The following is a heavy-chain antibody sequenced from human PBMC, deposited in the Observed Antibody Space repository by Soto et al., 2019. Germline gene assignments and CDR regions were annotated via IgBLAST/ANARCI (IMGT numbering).Heavy chain of an antibody. CDR3: ARGYGSSPNMELRFGMDV. D-gene: IGHD5-18*01. J-gene: IGHJ6*02. V-gene: IGHV1-2*02. Sequence: QVYLVQSGAEVRRPGASVKVSCTAFGYILTGYSLHWVRQAPGQGLEWMGWNDPNSGATNSAERFHGRVSMTRDTSISAAYLELSSLRSDDTAVYYCARGYGSSPNMELRFGMDVWGQGTTISVSS. CDR1: GYILTGYS. CDR2: NDPNSGAT.